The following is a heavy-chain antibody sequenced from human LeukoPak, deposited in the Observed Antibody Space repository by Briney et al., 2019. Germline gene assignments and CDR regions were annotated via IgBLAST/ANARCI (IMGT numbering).Heavy chain of an antibody. J-gene: IGHJ4*02. D-gene: IGHD6-6*01. CDR1: GFTFSIHG. Sequence: GGSLRLSCAASGFTFSIHGLSWVRQAPGKGLEWVSSISGSGGSTYYADSVKGRFTISRDNSKNTLYLQMNSLRVEDTAVYYCATDLCAPSIGYWGQGTLVTVSS. CDR3: ATDLCAPSIGY. CDR2: ISGSGGST. V-gene: IGHV3-23*01.